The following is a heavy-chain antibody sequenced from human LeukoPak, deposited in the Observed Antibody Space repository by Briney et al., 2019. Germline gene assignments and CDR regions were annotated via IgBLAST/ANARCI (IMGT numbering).Heavy chain of an antibody. D-gene: IGHD3-22*01. V-gene: IGHV1-2*02. CDR2: INPNSGGT. CDR1: GYTFTGYY. Sequence: ASVKVSCKASGYTFTGYYMHWVRQAPGQGLEWMGWINPNSGGTNYAQKFQGRVTMTRDTSISTAYMELSRLRSDDTAVYYCARDRNYYDSSGYYPNWGQGTLVTVSS. J-gene: IGHJ4*02. CDR3: ARDRNYYDSSGYYPN.